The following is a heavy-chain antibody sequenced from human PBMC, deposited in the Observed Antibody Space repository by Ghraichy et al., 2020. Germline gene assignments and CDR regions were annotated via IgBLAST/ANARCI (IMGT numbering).Heavy chain of an antibody. J-gene: IGHJ6*02. Sequence: LSLTCAASGFTFSSYRMTWVRQAPGKGLEWVANIKQDGSEQYYVGSVRGRLTISRDNAKNSLYLQMNSLRAEDTAVYYCARVTYYYDTSVSNYNFGMDVWGQGTTVTVSS. V-gene: IGHV3-7*01. D-gene: IGHD3-22*01. CDR2: IKQDGSEQ. CDR3: ARVTYYYDTSVSNYNFGMDV. CDR1: GFTFSSYR.